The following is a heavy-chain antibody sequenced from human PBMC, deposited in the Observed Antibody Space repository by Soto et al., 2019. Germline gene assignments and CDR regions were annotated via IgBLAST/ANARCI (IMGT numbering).Heavy chain of an antibody. CDR1: GGTFSSYP. J-gene: IGHJ4*02. D-gene: IGHD5-18*01. Sequence: SVKVSFNASGGTFSSYPISLVRHTPGQGLEWMGGIIPIFGTANYAQKFQGRVTITADESTSTAYMELSSLRSEDTAVYYCARAPYSYGYCSYYWGQGTLVTLSS. CDR2: IIPIFGTA. V-gene: IGHV1-69*01. CDR3: ARAPYSYGYCSYY.